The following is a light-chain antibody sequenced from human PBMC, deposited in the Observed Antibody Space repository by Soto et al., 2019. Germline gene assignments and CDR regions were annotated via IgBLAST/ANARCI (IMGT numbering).Light chain of an antibody. CDR1: QSVTRNF. V-gene: IGKV3-20*01. CDR3: HQYAHSPLT. CDR2: DVS. Sequence: EIVLTQSPGTLSLSPGESATLSRRASQSVTRNFLAWFQHKPGQAPRLLIYDVSNRATGMPERFSASGSGTDFTLTVSRLEPEDCAVYYCHQYAHSPLTFGGGTKVDIK. J-gene: IGKJ4*01.